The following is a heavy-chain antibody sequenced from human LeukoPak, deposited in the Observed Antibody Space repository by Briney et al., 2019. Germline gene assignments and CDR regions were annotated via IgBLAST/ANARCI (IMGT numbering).Heavy chain of an antibody. CDR1: GFTFSNHA. Sequence: GGSLRLSCAASGFTFSNHAMHWVRQAPGKGLEYVSAISSNGGRTYYANSVKGRFTISRENSKNTLYLQMGSLRAEDMAVYYCAREGEVPAAFDYWGQGTLVTVSS. J-gene: IGHJ4*02. V-gene: IGHV3-64*01. CDR3: AREGEVPAAFDY. D-gene: IGHD2-2*01. CDR2: ISSNGGRT.